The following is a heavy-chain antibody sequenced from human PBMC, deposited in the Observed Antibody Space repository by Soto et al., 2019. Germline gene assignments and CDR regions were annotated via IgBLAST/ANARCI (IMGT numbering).Heavy chain of an antibody. CDR1: GFTFSSYG. CDR3: ARDEKLLFDY. CDR2: IFYDGSNK. J-gene: IGHJ4*02. Sequence: QVQLVESGGGVVQPGRSLRLSCAASGFTFSSYGMHWIRQAPGKGLEWVAVIFYDGSNKYYIESVKGRFTISIDNSKNTLYLQMNSLRAEDTAVYYCARDEKLLFDYWGQGTLVTVSS. D-gene: IGHD3-10*01. V-gene: IGHV3-33*01.